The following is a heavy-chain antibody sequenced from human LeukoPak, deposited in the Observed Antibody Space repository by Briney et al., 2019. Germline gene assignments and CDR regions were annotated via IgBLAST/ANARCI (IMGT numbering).Heavy chain of an antibody. Sequence: GGSLRLSCATSGFTFNTYSMNWVRQAPGKGLEWVSYISSSGSTIYYADSVKGRFTISRDNAKNSLYLQMNSLRAEDTAVYYCAELGITMIGGVWGKGTTVTISS. D-gene: IGHD3-10*02. CDR1: GFTFNTYS. CDR3: AELGITMIGGV. J-gene: IGHJ6*04. V-gene: IGHV3-48*04. CDR2: ISSSGSTI.